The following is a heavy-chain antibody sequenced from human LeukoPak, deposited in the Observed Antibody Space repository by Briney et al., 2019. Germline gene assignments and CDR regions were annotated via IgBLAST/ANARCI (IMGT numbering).Heavy chain of an antibody. Sequence: PGGSLRLSCAASGFTLSSYAMSWARQPPGKGLEWVSAISGSGGSTYYADSVKGRFTISRDNAKNSLYLQMNSLRDEDTAVYYCARDRWDYGDHGVFDYWGQGTLVTVSS. D-gene: IGHD4-17*01. CDR2: ISGSGGST. V-gene: IGHV3-23*01. J-gene: IGHJ4*02. CDR3: ARDRWDYGDHGVFDY. CDR1: GFTLSSYA.